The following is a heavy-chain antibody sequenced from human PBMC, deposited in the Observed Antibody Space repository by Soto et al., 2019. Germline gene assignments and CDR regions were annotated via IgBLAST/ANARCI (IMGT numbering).Heavy chain of an antibody. V-gene: IGHV3-30*03. CDR3: ARDLTDYNYEYKFGF. CDR2: ISFEGSNK. D-gene: IGHD4-4*01. Sequence: SLRLSFAASGFTFSDFGMHWVRQSPGKGLEWVAVISFEGSNKYFAESVKGRFTISRDDSKNTVYLQMNSLRPEDTAVYFCARDLTDYNYEYKFGFWGQGTLVTVSS. J-gene: IGHJ4*02. CDR1: GFTFSDFG.